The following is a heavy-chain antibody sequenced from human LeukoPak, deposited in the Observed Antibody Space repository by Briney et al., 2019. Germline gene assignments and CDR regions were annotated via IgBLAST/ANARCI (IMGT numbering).Heavy chain of an antibody. Sequence: SQTLSLTCAVSGGSISSGGYSWSWIQQPPGKGLEWIGYIYHSGSTYYNPSLKSRVSISLDRSKNQFSLKLRSVTAADTAEYYCARATTDNDAFDIWGQGTMVTVSS. CDR1: GGSISSGGYS. J-gene: IGHJ3*02. V-gene: IGHV4-30-2*01. CDR3: ARATTDNDAFDI. CDR2: IYHSGST. D-gene: IGHD4-17*01.